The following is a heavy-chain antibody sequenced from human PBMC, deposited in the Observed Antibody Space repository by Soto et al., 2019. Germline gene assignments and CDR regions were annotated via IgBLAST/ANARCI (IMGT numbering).Heavy chain of an antibody. V-gene: IGHV3-30-3*01. CDR3: ARAGGSYYDILTGYRHYYGMDV. CDR2: ISYDGSNK. Sequence: ESGGGVVQPGRSLRLSCAASGFTFSSYAMHWVRQAPGKGLEWVAVISYDGSNKYYADSVKGRFTISRDNSKNTLYLQMNSLRAEDTAVYYCARAGGSYYDILTGYRHYYGMDVWGQGTTVTVSS. D-gene: IGHD3-9*01. CDR1: GFTFSSYA. J-gene: IGHJ6*02.